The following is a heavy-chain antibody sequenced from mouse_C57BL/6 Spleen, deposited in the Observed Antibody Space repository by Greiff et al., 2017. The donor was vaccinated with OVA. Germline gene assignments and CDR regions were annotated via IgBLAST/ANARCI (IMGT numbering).Heavy chain of an antibody. CDR2: INPNNGGT. D-gene: IGHD2-4*01. CDR1: GYTFTDYN. CDR3: ARDDYDRTFYAMDY. V-gene: IGHV1-22*01. J-gene: IGHJ4*01. Sequence: VQLKQSGPELVKPGASVKMSCKASGYTFTDYNMHWVKQSHGKSLEWIGYINPNNGGTSYNQKFKGKATLTVNKSSSTAYMELRSLTSEDSAVYYCARDDYDRTFYAMDYWGQGTSVTVSS.